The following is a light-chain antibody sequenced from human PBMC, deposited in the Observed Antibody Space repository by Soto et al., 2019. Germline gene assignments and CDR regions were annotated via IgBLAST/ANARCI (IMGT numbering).Light chain of an antibody. CDR2: AAA. Sequence: DIQMTQSPSSLSASIGDRVTITCRASQGISRWLAWYQQKPGKAPKLLISAAASLQSGVPSRFRGSGSGTGFTLTISRLQPEDFATYYCQQANNFPWTFGRGTKVDIK. J-gene: IGKJ1*01. CDR1: QGISRW. V-gene: IGKV1-12*01. CDR3: QQANNFPWT.